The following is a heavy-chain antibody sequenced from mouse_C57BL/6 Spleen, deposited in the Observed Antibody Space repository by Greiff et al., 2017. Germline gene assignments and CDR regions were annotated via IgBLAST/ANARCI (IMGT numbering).Heavy chain of an antibody. Sequence: EVMLVESGEGLVKPGGSLKLSCAASGFTFSSYAMSWVRQTPEKRLEWVAYISSGGDYIYYADTVKGRFTISRDNARNTLYLQMSSLKSEDTAMYYCTREGALLWYCDVWGTGTTVTVSS. V-gene: IGHV5-9-1*02. CDR2: ISSGGDYI. D-gene: IGHD2-1*01. CDR1: GFTFSSYA. J-gene: IGHJ1*03. CDR3: TREGALLWYCDV.